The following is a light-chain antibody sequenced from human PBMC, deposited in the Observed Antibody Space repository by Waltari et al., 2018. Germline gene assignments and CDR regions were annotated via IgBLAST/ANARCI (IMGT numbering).Light chain of an antibody. CDR2: GRN. V-gene: IGLV3-19*01. CDR1: SLKTYF. J-gene: IGLJ2*01. CDR3: NCRDSSGNHR. Sequence: SSELTQDPAVSVAVGQTVRITCQGDSLKTYFASWYQQKPGQAPLLVIYGRNDRPSGIPDRFFGASTGDKSSLTITGAQAEDEADYFCNCRDSSGNHRFGGGTK.